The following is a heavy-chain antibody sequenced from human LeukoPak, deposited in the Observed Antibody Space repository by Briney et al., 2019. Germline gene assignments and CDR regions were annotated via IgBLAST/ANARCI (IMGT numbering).Heavy chain of an antibody. Sequence: GGSLRLSCAASGFTFSSYWMSWVRQAPGKGLEWVANIKQDGSEKYYVDSVKGRFTISRDNAKTSLYLQMNSLRAEDTAVYYCASVDTAMGPVTNYYYGMDVWGQGTTVTVSS. CDR1: GFTFSSYW. CDR2: IKQDGSEK. V-gene: IGHV3-7*01. CDR3: ASVDTAMGPVTNYYYGMDV. J-gene: IGHJ6*02. D-gene: IGHD5-18*01.